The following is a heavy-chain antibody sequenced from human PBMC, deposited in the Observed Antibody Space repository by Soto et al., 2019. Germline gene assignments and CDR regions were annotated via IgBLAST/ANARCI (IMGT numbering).Heavy chain of an antibody. Sequence: EVQLLESGGDLVQPGGSLRLSCVASGFTFSSFSMHWIRQTPGSGLEWVSTISGGSVNIDYADSVKGRFTISRDSSRNTLYLQMTRMRVEDTATYYCAKDEFGGAAKYWGQGTLVSVSS. V-gene: IGHV3-23*01. J-gene: IGHJ4*02. CDR3: AKDEFGGAAKY. CDR2: ISGGSVNI. CDR1: GFTFSSFS. D-gene: IGHD1-26*01.